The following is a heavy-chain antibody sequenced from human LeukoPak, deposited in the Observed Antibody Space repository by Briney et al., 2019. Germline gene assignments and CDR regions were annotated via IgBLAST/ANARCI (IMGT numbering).Heavy chain of an antibody. CDR3: AREAITIFGVVRTQTTYGPHRFDP. Sequence: GGSLRLSCAASGFTFSSYSMNWVRQAPGKGLEWVSSISSSSSYIYYADSVKGRFTISRDNAKNSLYLQMNSLRAEDTAVYYCAREAITIFGVVRTQTTYGPHRFDPWGQGTLVTVSS. CDR1: GFTFSSYS. CDR2: ISSSSSYI. V-gene: IGHV3-21*04. D-gene: IGHD3-3*01. J-gene: IGHJ5*02.